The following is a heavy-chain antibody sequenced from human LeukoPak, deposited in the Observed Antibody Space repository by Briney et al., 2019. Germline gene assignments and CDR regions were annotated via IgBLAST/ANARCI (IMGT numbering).Heavy chain of an antibody. CDR3: AKDRQDMITFGGVIGNLDY. D-gene: IGHD3-16*02. Sequence: PGGSLRLSCAASGFTFSSYWMHWVRQAPGKGLVWVSRINSDGSSTTYADSVKGRFTISRDNAKNTLYLQMNSLRAEDTAVYYCAKDRQDMITFGGVIGNLDYWGQGTLVTVSS. V-gene: IGHV3-74*01. CDR2: INSDGSST. J-gene: IGHJ4*02. CDR1: GFTFSSYW.